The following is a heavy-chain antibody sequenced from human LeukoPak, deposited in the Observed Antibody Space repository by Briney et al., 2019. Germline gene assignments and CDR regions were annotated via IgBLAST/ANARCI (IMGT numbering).Heavy chain of an antibody. J-gene: IGHJ2*01. CDR2: INHSGST. V-gene: IGHV4-34*01. D-gene: IGHD2-15*01. CDR1: GGSFRGYY. CDR3: ARTRYFDL. Sequence: SETLSLTCAVYGGSFRGYYWSWIRQPPGKGLEWIGEINHSGSTNYNPSLKSRVTISVDTSKNQFSLKLSSVTAADTAVYYCARTRYFDLWGRGTLVTVSS.